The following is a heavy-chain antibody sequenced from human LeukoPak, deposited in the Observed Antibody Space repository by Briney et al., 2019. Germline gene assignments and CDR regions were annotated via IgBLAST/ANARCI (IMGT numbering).Heavy chain of an antibody. CDR3: ARAESGYDYDY. CDR1: GYTFTGHS. D-gene: IGHD5-12*01. Sequence: ASVKVSCKASGYTFTGHSMYWVRQAPGQGLEWMGWIKPNSGGTNYAQKFQGRVTMTRDTSISTAYMELSRLRSDDTAVYYCARAESGYDYDYWGQGTLVTVSS. CDR2: IKPNSGGT. V-gene: IGHV1-2*02. J-gene: IGHJ4*02.